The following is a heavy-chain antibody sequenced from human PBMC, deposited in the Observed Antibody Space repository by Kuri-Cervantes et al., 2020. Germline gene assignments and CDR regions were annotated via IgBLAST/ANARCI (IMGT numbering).Heavy chain of an antibody. CDR3: ARRGAGFPYYYGMDV. V-gene: IGHV4-39*01. CDR1: GGSISSSSYY. J-gene: IGHJ6*02. Sequence: SETLSLTCTVSGGSISSSSYYWGWIRQPPGKGLEWIGSIYYSGSTYYNPSLKSRVTLSVDTSKNQFSLKLSSVTAADTAVYYCARRGAGFPYYYGMDVWGQGTTVTVSS. CDR2: IYYSGST. D-gene: IGHD3-9*01.